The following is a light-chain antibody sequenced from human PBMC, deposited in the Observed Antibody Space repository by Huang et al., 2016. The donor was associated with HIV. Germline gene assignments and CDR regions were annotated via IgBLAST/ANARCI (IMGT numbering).Light chain of an antibody. CDR1: QNINTN. Sequence: EIVMTQSPGTLSVAPGERATLTCRASQNINTNFAWFQQKPGQAPRLLIYAASTRTADSPARFSGRGSRTEFTLTISSLQSEDIAVYYCQQYNDWPRSFGQGTKVEIK. CDR3: QQYNDWPRS. J-gene: IGKJ1*01. CDR2: AAS. V-gene: IGKV3-15*01.